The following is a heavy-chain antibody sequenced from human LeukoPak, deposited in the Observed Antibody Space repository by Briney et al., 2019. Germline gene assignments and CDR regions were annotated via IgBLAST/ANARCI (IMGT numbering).Heavy chain of an antibody. CDR2: ISYDGSNK. CDR3: AKMATQYYFDY. Sequence: PGGSLRLSCAASGFTFSSYSMNWVRQAPGKGLEWVAVISYDGSNKYYADSVKGRFTISRDNSKNTLYLQMNSLRAEDTAVYYCAKMATQYYFDYWGQGTLVTVSS. CDR1: GFTFSSYS. J-gene: IGHJ4*02. V-gene: IGHV3-30*18. D-gene: IGHD5-24*01.